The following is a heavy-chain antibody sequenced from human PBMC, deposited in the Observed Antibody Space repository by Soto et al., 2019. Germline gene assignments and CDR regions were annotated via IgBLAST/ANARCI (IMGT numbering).Heavy chain of an antibody. J-gene: IGHJ5*01. CDR2: FFPRDSDT. D-gene: IGHD3-16*01. V-gene: IGHV5-51*01. CDR3: ARKDKSAYYNCCGS. Sequence: GASLKISCRTSGYRFTSYWIAWVRQMPVKGLEWMGIFFPRDSDTRYSPSFQCQVSISAARSTSTVFLQWASLKASATAVYFCARKDKSAYYNCCGSWGQGTLVTVSS. CDR1: GYRFTSYW.